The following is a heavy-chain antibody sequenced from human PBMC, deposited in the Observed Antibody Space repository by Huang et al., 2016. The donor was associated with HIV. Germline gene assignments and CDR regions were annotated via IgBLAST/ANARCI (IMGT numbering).Heavy chain of an antibody. J-gene: IGHJ4*02. CDR1: GFTFGVYA. Sequence: EVQLVESGGGLVKPGRSLRLSCTASGFTFGVYAMSWFRQAPGKGLGWVGFIRSKASGGTTEYAASVKGRFTISRDDSKSIAYLQMNSLKIEDTAVYYCTRENYDFWSGYYKYYFDYWGQGTLVTVSS. CDR3: TRENYDFWSGYYKYYFDY. D-gene: IGHD3-3*01. V-gene: IGHV3-49*05. CDR2: IRSKASGGTT.